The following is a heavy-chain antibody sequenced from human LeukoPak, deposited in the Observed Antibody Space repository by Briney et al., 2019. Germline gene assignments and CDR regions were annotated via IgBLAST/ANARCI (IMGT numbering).Heavy chain of an antibody. Sequence: GGSLRLSCAASGFTFDDYVMHWVRQAPGKGLEWVSGITWNSDTIAYADSVKGRFTISRDNAKNSLYLQMNSLRADDTALYYCAKVRMITMIAYDTFDIWGQGTMVTVSS. CDR3: AKVRMITMIAYDTFDI. CDR2: ITWNSDTI. CDR1: GFTFDDYV. D-gene: IGHD3-22*01. J-gene: IGHJ3*02. V-gene: IGHV3-9*01.